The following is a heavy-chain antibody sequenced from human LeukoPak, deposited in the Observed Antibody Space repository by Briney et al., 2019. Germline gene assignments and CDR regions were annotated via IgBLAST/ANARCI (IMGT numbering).Heavy chain of an antibody. CDR3: ARDGEIHNGSWTVDY. CDR1: GFTFSSYW. V-gene: IGHV3-7*01. D-gene: IGHD1-26*01. CDR2: IKQDGSEK. J-gene: IGHJ4*02. Sequence: PGGSLRLSCAASGFTFSSYWMSWVRQAPGKGLEWVANIKQDGSEKYFVDSVKGRFTISRDNAKNSLYLQMNSLRAEDTAVYYCARDGEIHNGSWTVDYWGQGTLVTVSS.